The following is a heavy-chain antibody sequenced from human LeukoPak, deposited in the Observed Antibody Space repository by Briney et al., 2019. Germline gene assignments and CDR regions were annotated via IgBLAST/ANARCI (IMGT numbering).Heavy chain of an antibody. Sequence: ASVKVSCKASGYTFTSYYMHWVRQAPGQGLEWMGIINPSGGSTSYAQKFQGRVTMTRDMSTSTVYMELSSLRSEDTAVYYCARSIVVVVAATRGLDPWGQGTLVTVSS. J-gene: IGHJ5*02. CDR1: GYTFTSYY. V-gene: IGHV1-46*01. D-gene: IGHD2-15*01. CDR2: INPSGGST. CDR3: ARSIVVVVAATRGLDP.